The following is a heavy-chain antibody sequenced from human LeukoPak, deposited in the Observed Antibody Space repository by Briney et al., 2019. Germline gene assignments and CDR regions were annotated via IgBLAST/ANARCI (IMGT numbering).Heavy chain of an antibody. CDR2: IYHSGST. V-gene: IGHV4-38-2*01. D-gene: IGHD3-10*01. CDR1: GYSISSGYC. J-gene: IGHJ4*02. CDR3: ARRGLD. Sequence: SETLSLTCAVSGYSISSGYCWGWIRQPPGKGLEWIGSIYHSGSTYYNPSLKSRVTISVDTSKNQFSLKLSSVTAADTAVYYCARRGLDWGQGTLVTVSS.